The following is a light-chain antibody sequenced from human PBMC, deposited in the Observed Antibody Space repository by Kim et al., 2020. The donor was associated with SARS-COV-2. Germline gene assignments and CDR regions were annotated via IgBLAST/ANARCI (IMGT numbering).Light chain of an antibody. CDR3: QVYNTYSPS. Sequence: DIQMTQSPSTLSASVGDRVIITCRASQDVGSHVAWYQQKFGEAPKVLIYDASTLETGVPSRFSGSASGTEFTLTVRSLQPDDLGTYYCQVYNTYSPSFGGGTKVDIK. J-gene: IGKJ4*01. V-gene: IGKV1-5*01. CDR2: DAS. CDR1: QDVGSH.